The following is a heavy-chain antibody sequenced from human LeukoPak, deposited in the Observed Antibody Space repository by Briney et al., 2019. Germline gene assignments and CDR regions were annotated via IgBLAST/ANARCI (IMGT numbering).Heavy chain of an antibody. Sequence: PGESLRISCKGSGYSFTSYWISWVRQMPGKGRGWMGRVDPSDAYTNYSPSFQGHVTISADKSISTAYLQWSSLKASDPAMYYCARLDSTTGTTEESDYWGQGTLVTVSS. J-gene: IGHJ4*02. CDR2: VDPSDAYT. D-gene: IGHD1-1*01. CDR3: ARLDSTTGTTEESDY. V-gene: IGHV5-10-1*01. CDR1: GYSFTSYW.